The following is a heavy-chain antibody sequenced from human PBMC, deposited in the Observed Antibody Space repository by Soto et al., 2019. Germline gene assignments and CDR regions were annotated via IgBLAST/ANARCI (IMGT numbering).Heavy chain of an antibody. CDR1: GYSFTSYW. D-gene: IGHD6-13*01. Sequence: PGESLKISCKGSGYSFTSYWISWVRQMPGKGLEWMGRIDPSDSYTNYSPSFQGHVTTSADKSISTAYLQWSSLKASDTAMYYCARHIAAVGDWFDPWGQGTLVTVSS. CDR2: IDPSDSYT. CDR3: ARHIAAVGDWFDP. V-gene: IGHV5-10-1*01. J-gene: IGHJ5*02.